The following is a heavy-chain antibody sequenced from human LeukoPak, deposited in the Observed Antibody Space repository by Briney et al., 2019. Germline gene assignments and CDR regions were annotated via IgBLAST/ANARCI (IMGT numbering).Heavy chain of an antibody. Sequence: ASETLSLTCAVYGGSFSGYYWSWIRQPPGKGLEWLGEINHSGSTNYNPSLKSRVTISVDTSKNQFSLKLSSVTAADTAVYYCARSEQQLKGLYYFDYWGQGTLVTVSS. CDR1: GGSFSGYY. V-gene: IGHV4-34*01. D-gene: IGHD6-13*01. CDR2: INHSGST. CDR3: ARSEQQLKGLYYFDY. J-gene: IGHJ4*02.